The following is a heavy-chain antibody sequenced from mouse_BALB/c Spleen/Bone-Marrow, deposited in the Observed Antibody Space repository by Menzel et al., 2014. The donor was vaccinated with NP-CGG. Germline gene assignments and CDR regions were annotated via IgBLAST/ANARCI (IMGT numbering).Heavy chain of an antibody. D-gene: IGHD2-14*01. CDR2: ISSYYGDA. J-gene: IGHJ4*01. Sequence: VKLQESGAESVRPGVSVKISCKGSGYTFTDYAVHWVKQSHTKSLEWIGLISSYYGDATYNQKFKGKATMTVDKSSSTAFLELARLTSEDSTIYYCARSGKVRNAIDYWGQGTSVTVSS. CDR3: ARSGKVRNAIDY. CDR1: GYTFTDYA. V-gene: IGHV1-67*01.